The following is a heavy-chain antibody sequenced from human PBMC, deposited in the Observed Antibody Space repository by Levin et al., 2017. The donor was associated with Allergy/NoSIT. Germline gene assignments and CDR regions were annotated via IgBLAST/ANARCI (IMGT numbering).Heavy chain of an antibody. CDR3: TRADSSAYSDY. J-gene: IGHJ4*02. V-gene: IGHV3-30-3*01. CDR1: GFLFRSSA. D-gene: IGHD3-22*01. CDR2: ISYDGSTT. Sequence: SLLLSFSSSGFLFRSSAMHWVRQAPGKGLEWVAVISYDGSTTYYPDSVKGRFTISRDSAKNTLYLQMNSLRAEDTAVYYCTRADSSAYSDYWGQGTLVTVSS.